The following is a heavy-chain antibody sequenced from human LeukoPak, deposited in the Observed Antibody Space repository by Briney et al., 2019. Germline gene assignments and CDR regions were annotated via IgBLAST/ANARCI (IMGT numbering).Heavy chain of an antibody. Sequence: SETLSLTCTVSGGSISSYYWSWIRQPPGKGLEWIGSIFHDGVTYHNPSLKGRVTISLESSTNQFSLKLGSVTAADTAVYYCARKFGVAYYGDPRGSFDVWSPGTLVTVSS. CDR1: GGSISSYY. CDR2: IFHDGVT. J-gene: IGHJ3*01. CDR3: ARKFGVAYYGDPRGSFDV. V-gene: IGHV4-59*08. D-gene: IGHD4-17*01.